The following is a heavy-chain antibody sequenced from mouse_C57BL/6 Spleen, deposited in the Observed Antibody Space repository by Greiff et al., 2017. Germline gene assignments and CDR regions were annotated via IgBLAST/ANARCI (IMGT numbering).Heavy chain of an antibody. Sequence: QVQLKQSGAELARPGASVKMSCKASGYTFTSYTMHWVKQRPGQGLEWIGYINPSSGYTKYNQKFKDKATLTADKSSSTAYMQLSSLTSEDSAVYYCARGPNWSLDYWGQGTTLTVSS. D-gene: IGHD4-1*01. CDR3: ARGPNWSLDY. CDR2: INPSSGYT. J-gene: IGHJ2*01. V-gene: IGHV1-4*01. CDR1: GYTFTSYT.